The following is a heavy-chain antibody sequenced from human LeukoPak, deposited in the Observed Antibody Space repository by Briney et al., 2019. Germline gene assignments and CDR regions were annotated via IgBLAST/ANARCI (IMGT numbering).Heavy chain of an antibody. J-gene: IGHJ4*02. CDR1: GYSFTGYW. CDR2: IYPGDSAT. CDR3: ARQVELRVSGWYFDH. V-gene: IGHV5-51*01. Sequence: GESLKISCKGSGYSFTGYWIGWVRQMPGKGLEWMGTIYPGDSATRYSPSFQGQVTISADKSITTAYLQWSSLKASDTAMYYCARQVELRVSGWYFDHWGQGTLVTVSS. D-gene: IGHD6-19*01.